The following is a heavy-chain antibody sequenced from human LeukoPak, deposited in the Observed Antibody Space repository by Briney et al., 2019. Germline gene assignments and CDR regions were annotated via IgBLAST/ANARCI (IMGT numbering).Heavy chain of an antibody. Sequence: GGSLRLSCAASGFTVSSNYMSWVRQAPGKGLEWVSVIYSGGSTYYADSVKGRFTISRHNSKNTLYLQMNSLRAEDTAVYYCAREQYCSGGSCYCGYWGQGTLVTVS. CDR3: AREQYCSGGSCYCGY. CDR2: IYSGGST. J-gene: IGHJ4*02. D-gene: IGHD2-15*01. CDR1: GFTVSSNY. V-gene: IGHV3-53*04.